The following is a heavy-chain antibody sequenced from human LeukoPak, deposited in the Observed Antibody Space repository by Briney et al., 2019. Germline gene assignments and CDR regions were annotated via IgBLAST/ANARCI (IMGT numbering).Heavy chain of an antibody. Sequence: GGSLRLSCAASGFTFDDYAMHWVRQAPGKGLEWVSGISWNSGSIGYADSVKGRFTISRDNAKNSLYLQMNSLRAEDTALYYCAKDRRSYQADAFDIWGQGTMVTVSS. CDR1: GFTFDDYA. J-gene: IGHJ3*02. D-gene: IGHD2-21*01. CDR3: AKDRRSYQADAFDI. CDR2: ISWNSGSI. V-gene: IGHV3-9*01.